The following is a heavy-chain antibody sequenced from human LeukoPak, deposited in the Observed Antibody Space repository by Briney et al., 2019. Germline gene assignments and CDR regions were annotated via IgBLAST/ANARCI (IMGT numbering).Heavy chain of an antibody. CDR2: IYHSGST. V-gene: IGHV4-38-2*01. CDR1: GYSISSGYY. Sequence: SETLSLTCAVSGYSISSGYYWGWIRQPPGKGLEWVGSIYHSGSTYYNPSLKSRVTISVDTSKNQLSLKLSSVTAADTAVYYCARAGGDYDFDYWGQGTLVTVSS. J-gene: IGHJ4*02. D-gene: IGHD4-17*01. CDR3: ARAGGDYDFDY.